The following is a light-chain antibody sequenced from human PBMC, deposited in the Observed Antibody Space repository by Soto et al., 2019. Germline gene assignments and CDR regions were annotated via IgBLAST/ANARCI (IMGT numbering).Light chain of an antibody. CDR3: GSYAGSTTRVL. Sequence: QSALTQPASVSGSPGQSIIISCTGTSSDVDTYKYVSWYQQHPGKAPKLMIYEVSHRPAVVSDRFSGSKAGNTASLTISVLHAEDEADYYCGSYAGSTTRVLFGGGTKLTVL. V-gene: IGLV2-14*01. CDR2: EVS. J-gene: IGLJ2*01. CDR1: SSDVDTYKY.